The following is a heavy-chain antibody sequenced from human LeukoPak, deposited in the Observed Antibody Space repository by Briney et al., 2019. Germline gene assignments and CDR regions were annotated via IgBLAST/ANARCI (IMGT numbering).Heavy chain of an antibody. V-gene: IGHV4-4*02. J-gene: IGHJ4*02. CDR2: VHLSGAS. D-gene: IGHD1-26*01. CDR1: GGSILTTNW. Sequence: PSGTLSLTCAVSGGSILTTNWWSWVRQPPGKGLEWIGEVHLSGASNYNPSLKSRVNMSIDKSKNQLSLELTSVTAADTAICYCTRESGAFSPFGFWGQGTLVTVSS. CDR3: TRESGAFSPFGF.